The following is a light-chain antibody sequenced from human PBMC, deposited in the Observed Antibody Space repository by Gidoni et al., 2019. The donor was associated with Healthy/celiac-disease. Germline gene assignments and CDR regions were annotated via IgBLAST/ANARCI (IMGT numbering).Light chain of an antibody. J-gene: IGKJ4*01. CDR1: QSVSSSY. CDR2: GAS. CDR3: QQYGSSPLT. V-gene: IGKV3-20*01. Sequence: EIVLTQSPGTRSLSPGERATLSCRASQSVSSSYLAGYQQKPGQAPRLLIYGASSRAPGIPDRFSGSGSGTDFTLTISRLEPEDFAVYYCQQYGSSPLTFXGXTKVEIK.